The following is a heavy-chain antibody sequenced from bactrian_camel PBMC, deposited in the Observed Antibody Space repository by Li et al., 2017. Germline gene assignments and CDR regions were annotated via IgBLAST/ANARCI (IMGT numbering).Heavy chain of an antibody. CDR1: GFTFSSHV. D-gene: IGHD4*01. CDR2: IASGGST. V-gene: IGHV3S10*01. Sequence: DVQLVESGGGLVQPGGSLRLSCAASGFTFSSHVMYWVRQPAGKGLEWVSCIASGGSTSYADSVKGRFTISHDAAKNTVYLQMNSLKPEDTAMYYCAADRDDLGDYSDYEACTDFHYWGQGTQVTVS. J-gene: IGHJ6*01. CDR3: AADRDDLGDYSDYEACTDFHY.